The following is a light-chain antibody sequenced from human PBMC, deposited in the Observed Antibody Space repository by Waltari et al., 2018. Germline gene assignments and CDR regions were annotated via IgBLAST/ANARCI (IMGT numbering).Light chain of an antibody. CDR1: QSLVHSDGKTY. V-gene: IGKV2-30*02. Sequence: DVVMTQSPLSVPVTLGQPAPIPCRPCQSLVHSDGKTYFNWFQQRPGQSPRLLIYKVFNRDSGVPDRFSGGGSGTDFTLPIRRVEAEDVGTYYCMQATQWPLTFGQGTKVEIK. CDR2: KVF. CDR3: MQATQWPLT. J-gene: IGKJ1*01.